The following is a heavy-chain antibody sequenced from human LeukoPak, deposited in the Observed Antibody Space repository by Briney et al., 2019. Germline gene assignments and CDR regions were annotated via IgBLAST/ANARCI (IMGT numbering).Heavy chain of an antibody. CDR3: ATLLTLDAFDI. CDR1: GYSISSGCY. CDR2: IYHSGST. Sequence: RPSETLSLTCAVSGYSISSGCYWGWIRQPPGKGLEWIGSIYHSGSTYYNPSLKSRVTISVDTSKNQFSLKLSSVTAADTAVYYCATLLTLDAFDIWGQGTMVTVSS. J-gene: IGHJ3*02. V-gene: IGHV4-38-2*01.